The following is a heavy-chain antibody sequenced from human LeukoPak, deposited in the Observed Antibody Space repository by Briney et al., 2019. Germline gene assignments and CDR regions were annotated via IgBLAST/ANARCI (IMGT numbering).Heavy chain of an antibody. J-gene: IGHJ4*02. V-gene: IGHV3-7*01. CDR3: ARAGGGYYDSSGTGGVFDY. D-gene: IGHD3-22*01. Sequence: GGSLRLSCAASGFTFSSYWMSWVRQAPGKGLEWVANIKQDGSEKYYVDSVKGRFTISRDNAKNSLYLQMNSLRAEDTAVYYCARAGGGYYDSSGTGGVFDYWGQGTLVTVSS. CDR1: GFTFSSYW. CDR2: IKQDGSEK.